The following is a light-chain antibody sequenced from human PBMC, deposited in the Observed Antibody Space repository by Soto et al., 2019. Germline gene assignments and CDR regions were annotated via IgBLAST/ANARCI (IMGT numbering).Light chain of an antibody. Sequence: EIVMTQSPATLSLSPGERATLSCRASQSVSSNLAWYKQKPGQAPRLLIYGASTGATGIPARFSGSGSGTEFTLTISSLKSEDFAVYYCQQYNNWPRTFGQGTKVDIK. CDR1: QSVSSN. J-gene: IGKJ1*01. CDR2: GAS. V-gene: IGKV3-15*01. CDR3: QQYNNWPRT.